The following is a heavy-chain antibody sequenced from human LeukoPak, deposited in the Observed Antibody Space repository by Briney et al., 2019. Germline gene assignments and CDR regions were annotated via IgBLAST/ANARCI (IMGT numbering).Heavy chain of an antibody. CDR1: GFTFSSYG. Sequence: GGSLRLSCAASGFTFSSYGMHWVRQAPGKGLEWVAVIAYDGTNKYYGDSVKGRFTISRDNSKNTLYLQMNSLRAEDTVVYFCAKDRGTYYYGSGSYSDYWGQGTLVTVSS. CDR2: IAYDGTNK. J-gene: IGHJ4*02. D-gene: IGHD3-10*01. CDR3: AKDRGTYYYGSGSYSDY. V-gene: IGHV3-30*18.